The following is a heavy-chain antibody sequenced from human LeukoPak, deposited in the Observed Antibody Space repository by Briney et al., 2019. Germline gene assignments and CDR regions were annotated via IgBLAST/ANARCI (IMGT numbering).Heavy chain of an antibody. V-gene: IGHV3-23*01. J-gene: IGHJ4*02. CDR3: AKRYGDSTGWFFDF. CDR1: RYSFDSYA. D-gene: IGHD6-13*01. CDR2: IHGGGDIT. Sequence: GEALKLSCEGSRYSFDSYAMTWVRQAPGKGLERVPSIHGGGDITYYAESVTGRFTVSRDNSKNTLFLQMNSLRAEDTAVFYCAKRYGDSTGWFFDFWGQGSLVTVSS.